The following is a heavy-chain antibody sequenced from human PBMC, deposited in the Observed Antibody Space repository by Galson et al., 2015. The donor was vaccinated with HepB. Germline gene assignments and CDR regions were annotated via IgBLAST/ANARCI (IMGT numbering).Heavy chain of an antibody. V-gene: IGHV1-24*01. J-gene: IGHJ4*02. D-gene: IGHD4-23*01. CDR2: FDPEDGKT. Sequence: SVKVSCKVSGYTLSELSMHWMRQAPGRGLEWMGGFDPEDGKTMYAQKFQGRVTVTADTSTDTGYMELNSLRSEDTAVYYCSRGGVARGVETSWGYFDYWGQGTLVTVSS. CDR3: SRGGVARGVETSWGYFDY. CDR1: GYTLSELS.